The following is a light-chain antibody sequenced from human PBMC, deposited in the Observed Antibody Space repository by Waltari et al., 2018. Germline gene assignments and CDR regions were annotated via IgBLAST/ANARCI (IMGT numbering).Light chain of an antibody. CDR3: FSYAGSRNWV. CDR1: NSDVGSYNL. V-gene: IGLV2-23*02. J-gene: IGLJ3*02. CDR2: EVT. Sequence: QSALTQAASVSGSRGQSITLSCPGTNSDVGSYNLVSWYQKNPGEAPKLMIFEVTKRPSGVSNRFSGSKSGNTASLTISGLQAEDEAHYYCFSYAGSRNWVFGGGTKLTVL.